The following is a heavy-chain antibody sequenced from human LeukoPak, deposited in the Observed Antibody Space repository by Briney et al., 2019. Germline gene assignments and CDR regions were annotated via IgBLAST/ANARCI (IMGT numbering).Heavy chain of an antibody. V-gene: IGHV3-23*01. CDR3: ANYPYSQGLKGGDYFDY. CDR2: IGAGGGGGST. J-gene: IGHJ4*02. Sequence: GGSLRLSCAASGFTFSTYAMSWVRQAPGKGLEWVSSIGAGGGGGSTVYADSVKGRFAISRDNSKNTLFLQMNNLRAEDTAVYFRANYPYSQGLKGGDYFDYWGQGTLVTVSS. CDR1: GFTFSTYA. D-gene: IGHD6-13*01.